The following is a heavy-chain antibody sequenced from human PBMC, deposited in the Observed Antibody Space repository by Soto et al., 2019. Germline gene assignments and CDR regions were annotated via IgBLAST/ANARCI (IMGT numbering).Heavy chain of an antibody. D-gene: IGHD3-22*01. CDR2: INPNSGGT. V-gene: IGHV1-2*02. J-gene: IGHJ4*02. CDR1: GYTFTGYY. Sequence: ASVKVSCKASGYTFTGYYMHWVRQAPGQGLEWMGWINPNSGGTNYAQKFQGRVTMTRDTSISTAYMELSRLRSDDTAVYYCARGYYYDSSGYYYGYFFDYWGQGTLVTVSS. CDR3: ARGYYYDSSGYYYGYFFDY.